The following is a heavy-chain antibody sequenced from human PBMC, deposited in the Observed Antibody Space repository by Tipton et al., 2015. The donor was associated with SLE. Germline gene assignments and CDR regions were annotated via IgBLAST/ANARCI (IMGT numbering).Heavy chain of an antibody. CDR2: ISSSGRTT. CDR3: AKGQGQIDS. Sequence: SLRLSCAAPEFTFRTSAMTWVRQAPGKGLEWVSTISSSGRTTYYAESVKGRFTISRDNSKKALYLRLNSVRVDDTALYYCAKGQGQIDSWGQGTLVTVSS. V-gene: IGHV3-23*01. CDR1: EFTFRTSA. J-gene: IGHJ5*01.